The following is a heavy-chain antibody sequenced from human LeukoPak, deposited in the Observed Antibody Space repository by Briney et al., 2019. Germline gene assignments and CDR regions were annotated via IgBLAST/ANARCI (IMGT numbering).Heavy chain of an antibody. CDR1: GFTFSAYT. CDR3: ARGGINYGFDY. D-gene: IGHD4-17*01. Sequence: QPGGSLRLSCAASGFTFSAYTMNWVRQAPGKGLERLSYITSTGTTIYYADSVRGRFTISRHNAKSSLYLQMDSLRAEDTAVYYCARGGINYGFDYWGQGTLVTVSS. V-gene: IGHV3-48*01. CDR2: ITSTGTTI. J-gene: IGHJ4*02.